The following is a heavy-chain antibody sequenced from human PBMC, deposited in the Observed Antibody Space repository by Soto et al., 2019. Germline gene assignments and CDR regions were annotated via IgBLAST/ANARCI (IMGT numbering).Heavy chain of an antibody. CDR1: GFTFDDYS. CDR2: ISWDGRST. Sequence: EVQLVDSGGVVVQPGGSLRLSCAASGFTFDDYSMHWVRQAPGKGLEWVSLISWDGRSTYYADSVRGRFTISRDNSKNSLYLQMNSLTTEDTAFYYCGRDGAITDYTYLGHWGQGALVTVSS. J-gene: IGHJ4*02. CDR3: GRDGAITDYTYLGH. V-gene: IGHV3-43*01. D-gene: IGHD4-4*01.